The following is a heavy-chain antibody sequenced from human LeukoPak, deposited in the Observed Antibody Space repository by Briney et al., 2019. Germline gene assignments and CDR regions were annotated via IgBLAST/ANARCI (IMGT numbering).Heavy chain of an antibody. CDR3: GRATKRQVLGAFEI. CDR1: GCSISSYY. CDR2: IYYSGCT. V-gene: IGHV4-59*01. Sequence: SETLSLTCTVSGCSISSYYWSWIRQPPGKGLEWIGYIYYSGCTNYNPSLESRVTISVSTSKNQFFLKRSPVTAATTADYYSGRATKRQVLGAFEIWGQGKMVTVSS. J-gene: IGHJ3*02. D-gene: IGHD2/OR15-2a*01.